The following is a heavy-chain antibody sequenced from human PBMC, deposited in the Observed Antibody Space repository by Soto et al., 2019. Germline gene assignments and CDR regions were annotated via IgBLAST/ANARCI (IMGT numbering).Heavy chain of an antibody. CDR1: GDSISRIDYY. V-gene: IGHV4-31*03. D-gene: IGHD3-22*01. Sequence: SETLSLTCSVSGDSISRIDYYWTWIRQHPEKGLEWIGNIYFRGNTYYSPSLESRLTISVDTSKNQFSLKSTSVTAADTAVYYCAREGGSYDSGGYLIRGAFDIWGQGTMVTVSS. J-gene: IGHJ3*02. CDR2: IYFRGNT. CDR3: AREGGSYDSGGYLIRGAFDI.